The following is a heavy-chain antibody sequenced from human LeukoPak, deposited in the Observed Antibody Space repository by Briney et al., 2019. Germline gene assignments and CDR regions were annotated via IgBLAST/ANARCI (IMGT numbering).Heavy chain of an antibody. J-gene: IGHJ3*02. V-gene: IGHV3-48*04. CDR3: ARALYSSRWYEGAFDI. Sequence: PGGSLRLSCAASGFTFSSYSMNWVRQAPGKGLEWVSYISSSSGTIYYADSVKGRFTFSRDNAKNSLYLQMNSLRVEDTAVYYCARALYSSRWYEGAFDIWGQGTMVTVSS. D-gene: IGHD6-13*01. CDR2: ISSSSGTI. CDR1: GFTFSSYS.